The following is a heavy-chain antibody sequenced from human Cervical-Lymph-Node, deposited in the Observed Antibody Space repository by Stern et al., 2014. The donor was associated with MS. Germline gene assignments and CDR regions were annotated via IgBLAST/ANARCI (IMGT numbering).Heavy chain of an antibody. V-gene: IGHV5-51*01. CDR1: GYTFTSYW. CDR3: ARQRYFDD. Sequence: MQLVQSGPEVKRPGESLKISCQASGYTFTSYWIGWVRQMPGKGLEWIAIIFPGGSDIRYSPSFQGQVTISADKSSSTAYLQWNNLKASDTAIYYCARQRYFDDWGQGTLVTVSS. CDR2: IFPGGSDI. J-gene: IGHJ4*02.